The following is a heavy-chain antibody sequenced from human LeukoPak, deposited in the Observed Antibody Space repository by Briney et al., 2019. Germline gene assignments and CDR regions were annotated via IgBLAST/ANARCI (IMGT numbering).Heavy chain of an antibody. CDR3: ARLGSAAGGSRYFDY. Sequence: SETLSLTCTVSGGSISSSSYYWGWIRQPPGEGLEWLGSIYYSGTTYYNPSLKSRVTISVDTPKNQFSLILSSVTAADTAVYYCARLGSAAGGSRYFDYWGQGTLVTVSS. CDR2: IYYSGTT. CDR1: GGSISSSSYY. D-gene: IGHD6-13*01. J-gene: IGHJ4*02. V-gene: IGHV4-39*01.